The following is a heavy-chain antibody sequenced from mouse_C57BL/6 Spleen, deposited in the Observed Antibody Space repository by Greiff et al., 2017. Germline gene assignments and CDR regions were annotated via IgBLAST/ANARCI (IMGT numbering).Heavy chain of an antibody. J-gene: IGHJ3*01. CDR1: GFTFSSYA. CDR3: AREGGNYRFAY. CDR2: ISDGGSYT. D-gene: IGHD2-1*01. V-gene: IGHV5-4*01. Sequence: EVKLVESGGGLVKPGGSLKLSCAASGFTFSSYAMSWVRQTPEKRLEWVATISDGGSYTYYPDNVKGRFTISRDNAKNNLYLQMSHLKSEDTAVYYCAREGGNYRFAYWGQGTLVTVSA.